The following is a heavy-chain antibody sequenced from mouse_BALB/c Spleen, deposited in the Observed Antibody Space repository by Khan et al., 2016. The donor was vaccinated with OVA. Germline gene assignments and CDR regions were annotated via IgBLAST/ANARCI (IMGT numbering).Heavy chain of an antibody. CDR2: IWSDGNT. CDR3: ARQPYNHYNILDY. V-gene: IGHV2-6-1*01. CDR1: GLSLTTYG. Sequence: QVQLKQSGPGLAAPSQSLSITCTISGLSLTTYGVPWVRQPPGKGLEWLAVIWSDGNTNYNSALKSRLTFTKDNSQSQVFLKINSRQTDDTTIYFCARQPYNHYNILDYWGQGTSVTVSS. D-gene: IGHD2-4*01. J-gene: IGHJ4*01.